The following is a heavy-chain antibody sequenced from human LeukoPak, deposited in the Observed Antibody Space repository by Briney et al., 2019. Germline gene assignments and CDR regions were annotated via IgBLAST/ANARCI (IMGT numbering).Heavy chain of an antibody. V-gene: IGHV3-23*01. Sequence: GGSLRLSCVGSGFTFRSHAMSWVRQAPEKGLEFVSGIYENGGTTYYADSVKGRFTISRDNSKNTLYLQMNSLRAEDTAVYYCAKKAGEKYYFDYWGQGTLVTVSS. CDR2: IYENGGTT. D-gene: IGHD3-10*01. CDR1: GFTFRSHA. J-gene: IGHJ4*02. CDR3: AKKAGEKYYFDY.